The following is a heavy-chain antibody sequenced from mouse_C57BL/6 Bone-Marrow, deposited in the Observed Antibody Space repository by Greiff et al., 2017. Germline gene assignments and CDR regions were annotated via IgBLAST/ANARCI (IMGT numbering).Heavy chain of an antibody. D-gene: IGHD1-1*01. Sequence: VKLQESGPGLVAPSQSLSITCTVSGFSLPSYGVAWVRQPPGKGLEWLGVIWGGGSTNYNSALMSRLSISKDNSKSQVFVKMKSLQTDDTAIYYCAKRHYYGSSFLAYGGQGTLVTVSA. CDR3: AKRHYYGSSFLAY. CDR2: IWGGGST. V-gene: IGHV2-9*01. J-gene: IGHJ3*01. CDR1: GFSLPSYG.